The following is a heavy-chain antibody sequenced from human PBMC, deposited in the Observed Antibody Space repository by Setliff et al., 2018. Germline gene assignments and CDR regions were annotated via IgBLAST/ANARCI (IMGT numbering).Heavy chain of an antibody. CDR2: FDPEDGET. D-gene: IGHD2-15*01. V-gene: IGHV1-24*01. J-gene: IGHJ3*02. Sequence: AAVKVSCKVSGYTLTELSMHWVRQAPGKGLEWMGGFDPEDGETIYAQKFQGRVTMTEDTSTDTAYMELSSLRSEDTAVYYCATNSGGNTIDAFDIWGQGTMVTVSS. CDR3: ATNSGGNTIDAFDI. CDR1: GYTLTELS.